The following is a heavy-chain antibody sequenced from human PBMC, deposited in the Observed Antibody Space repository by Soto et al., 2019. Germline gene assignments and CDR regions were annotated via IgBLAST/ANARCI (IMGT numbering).Heavy chain of an antibody. Sequence: QVQLQESGPGLVKPSETLSLTCTVSGGSISSYYWSWIRQPPGKGLEWIGYIYYSGSTNYNPSLNSRVTISVHTSTNQSSLKLSSVTAADTAVYYCARGTIVGGYGMDVWGQGTTVTVSS. J-gene: IGHJ6*02. D-gene: IGHD2-15*01. CDR1: GGSISSYY. CDR2: IYYSGST. V-gene: IGHV4-59*01. CDR3: ARGTIVGGYGMDV.